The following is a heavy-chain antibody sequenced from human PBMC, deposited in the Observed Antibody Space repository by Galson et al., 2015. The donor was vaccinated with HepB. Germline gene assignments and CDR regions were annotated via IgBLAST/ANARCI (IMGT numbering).Heavy chain of an antibody. CDR2: INAGNGNT. CDR1: GYTFTSYA. Sequence: SVKVSCKASGYTFTSYAMHWVRQAPGQRLEWMGWINAGNGNTKYSQKFQGRVTITRDTSASTAYMELSSLRSEDTAVYYCARDIGVTMVLHYWGQGTLVTVPS. V-gene: IGHV1-3*01. CDR3: ARDIGVTMVLHY. J-gene: IGHJ4*02. D-gene: IGHD3-10*01.